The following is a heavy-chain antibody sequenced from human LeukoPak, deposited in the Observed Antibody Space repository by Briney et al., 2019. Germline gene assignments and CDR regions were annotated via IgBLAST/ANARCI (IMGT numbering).Heavy chain of an antibody. CDR3: ARMGYCSSTSCYAGAFDI. J-gene: IGHJ3*02. CDR1: GGSISSSSYY. CDR2: SYYSGST. Sequence: SETLSLTCTVSGGSISSSSYYWDWIRQPPGKGLEWIGSSYYSGSTYYNPSLKSRVTISVDTSKNQFSLKLSSVTAADTAVYYCARMGYCSSTSCYAGAFDIWGQGTMVTVSS. D-gene: IGHD2-2*01. V-gene: IGHV4-39*01.